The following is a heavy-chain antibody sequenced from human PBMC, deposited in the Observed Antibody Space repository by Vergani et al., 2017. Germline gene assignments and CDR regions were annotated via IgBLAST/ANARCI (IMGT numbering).Heavy chain of an antibody. D-gene: IGHD3-3*01. J-gene: IGHJ6*03. CDR3: ARGTYYDFWSGLSHYYYMDV. CDR2: IYYSGST. Sequence: QVQLQESGPGLVKPSETLSLTCTVPGGSISSYYWSWIRQPPGKGLEWIGYIYYSGSTNYNPSLKSRVTISVDTSKNQFSLKPSSVTAADTAVYYCARGTYYDFWSGLSHYYYMDVWGKGP. CDR1: GGSISSYY. V-gene: IGHV4-59*01.